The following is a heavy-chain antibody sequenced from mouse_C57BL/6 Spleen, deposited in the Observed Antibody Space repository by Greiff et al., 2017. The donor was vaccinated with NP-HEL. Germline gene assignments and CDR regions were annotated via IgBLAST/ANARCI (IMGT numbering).Heavy chain of an antibody. V-gene: IGHV5-17*01. Sequence: EVHLVESGGGLVKPGGSLKLSCAASGFTFSDYGMHWVRQAPEKGLEWVAYISSGSSTIHYADTVKGRFTISRDNAKNTLFLQMTSLRSEDTAMYYCARPYYGSWFAYWGQGTLVTVSA. CDR1: GFTFSDYG. CDR2: ISSGSSTI. J-gene: IGHJ3*01. D-gene: IGHD2-9*01. CDR3: ARPYYGSWFAY.